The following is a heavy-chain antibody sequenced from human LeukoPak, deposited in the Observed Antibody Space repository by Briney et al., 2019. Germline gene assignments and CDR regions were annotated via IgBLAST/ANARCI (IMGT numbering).Heavy chain of an antibody. CDR1: GGSFSGYY. CDR3: ARVRPLGPNAETYYYGSGSYDY. V-gene: IGHV4-34*01. J-gene: IGHJ4*02. Sequence: SETLSLTCAVYGGSFSGYYWSWIRQPPGKGLEWIGEINHSGSTNYNPSLKSRVTISVDTSKNQFSPKLSSVTAADTAVYYCARVRPLGPNAETYYYGSGSYDYWGQGTLVTVSS. CDR2: INHSGST. D-gene: IGHD3-10*01.